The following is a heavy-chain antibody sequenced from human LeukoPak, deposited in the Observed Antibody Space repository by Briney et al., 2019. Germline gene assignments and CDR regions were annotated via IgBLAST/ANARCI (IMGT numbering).Heavy chain of an antibody. V-gene: IGHV4-39*01. D-gene: IGHD6-13*01. CDR2: IYYSGST. J-gene: IGHJ5*01. Sequence: SETLSLTCTVSGGSISSISYYWGWIRQPPGKGLEWIGSIYYSGSTYYNPSLKSRVTISVDTSKNQFSLKLSSVTAADTAVYYCARHGIAAKGAYNWFDPWGQGTLVTVSS. CDR1: GGSISSISYY. CDR3: ARHGIAAKGAYNWFDP.